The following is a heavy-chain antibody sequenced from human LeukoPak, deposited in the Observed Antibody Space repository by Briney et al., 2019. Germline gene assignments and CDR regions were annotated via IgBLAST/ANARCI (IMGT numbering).Heavy chain of an antibody. J-gene: IGHJ5*02. CDR2: IYTSGST. Sequence: SQTLSLTCTVSGGSISSGSYYWSWIRQPAGKGLEWIGRIYTSGSTNYNPSLKSRVTISVDTSKNQFSLKLSSVTAADSAVYYCARQGAAAYQTSRLNWFDPWGQGTLVTVSS. V-gene: IGHV4-61*02. CDR1: GGSISSGSYY. CDR3: ARQGAAAYQTSRLNWFDP. D-gene: IGHD6-13*01.